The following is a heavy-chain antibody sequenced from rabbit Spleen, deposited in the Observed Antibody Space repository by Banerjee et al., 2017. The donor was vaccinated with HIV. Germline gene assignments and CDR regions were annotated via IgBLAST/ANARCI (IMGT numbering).Heavy chain of an antibody. Sequence: QMVESGGGLVKPEGSLTLTCKASGVSLSDKDVMCWVRQAPGKGLEWIGCINTITGKSVYATWAKGRFVLSRTSSTTVTLQMTSLTVADTATYFCARDTASSFSSYGMDLWGPGTLVTVS. J-gene: IGHJ6*01. CDR2: INTITGKS. CDR1: GVSLSDKDV. CDR3: ARDTASSFSSYGMDL. V-gene: IGHV1S45*01. D-gene: IGHD6-1*01.